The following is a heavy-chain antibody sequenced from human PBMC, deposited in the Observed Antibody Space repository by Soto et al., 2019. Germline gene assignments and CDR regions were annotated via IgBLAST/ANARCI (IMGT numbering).Heavy chain of an antibody. D-gene: IGHD4-17*01. CDR3: TTDPTGGWFDP. J-gene: IGHJ5*02. CDR1: GFTFSSYG. V-gene: IGHV3-30*03. Sequence: GGSLRLSCAASGFTFSSYGIHWVRQAPGKGLEWVAVISYDGSNQYYADSVKGRFTISRDDSKNTLYLQINSLKIEDTALYYCTTDPTGGWFDPWGQGTLVTVSS. CDR2: ISYDGSNQ.